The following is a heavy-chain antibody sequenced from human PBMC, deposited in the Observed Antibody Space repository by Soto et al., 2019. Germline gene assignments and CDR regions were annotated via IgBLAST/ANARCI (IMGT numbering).Heavy chain of an antibody. CDR2: INHNGST. V-gene: IGHV4-34*01. CDR1: GGSFSGYY. D-gene: IGHD6-19*01. CDR3: ARALFIAVDGTNFDY. Sequence: SDTLSLTCAVYGGSFSGYYWSWIRQPPGKGLEWIGEINHNGSTNYNPSLKSRVTISVDTSKNQFSLKLSSVTAADTAVYYCARALFIAVDGTNFDYWGQGTLVTVSS. J-gene: IGHJ4*02.